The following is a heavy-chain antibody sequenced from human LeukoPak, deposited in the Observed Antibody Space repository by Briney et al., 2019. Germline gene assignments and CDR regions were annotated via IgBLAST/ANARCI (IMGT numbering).Heavy chain of an antibody. J-gene: IGHJ4*02. CDR3: TRARGYYGLGSYSDY. V-gene: IGHV3-49*04. CDR2: VKSKTYGGTT. D-gene: IGHD3-10*01. CDR1: GFTFSNSA. Sequence: GGSLRLSCAASGFTFSNSAMSWVRQAPGKGLEWVGFVKSKTYGGTTEYAASVKGRFTISRDDSKSIAYLQMNSLKGEDTAMYYCTRARGYYGLGSYSDYWGQGTQVTVSS.